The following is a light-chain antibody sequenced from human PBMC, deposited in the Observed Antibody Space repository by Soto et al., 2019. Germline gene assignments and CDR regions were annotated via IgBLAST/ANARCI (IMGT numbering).Light chain of an antibody. J-gene: IGKJ4*01. V-gene: IGKV3D-20*02. CDR2: GAS. Sequence: EIVLTQSPATLSLSPGDRATLSCGASQSVTNNYLAWYQQKPGQAPRLLIYGASSRATGIPARFSGTGSGTDFTLTISSLEPEDFAVYYCQQRYNWPLTFGGGTRWIS. CDR3: QQRYNWPLT. CDR1: QSVTNNY.